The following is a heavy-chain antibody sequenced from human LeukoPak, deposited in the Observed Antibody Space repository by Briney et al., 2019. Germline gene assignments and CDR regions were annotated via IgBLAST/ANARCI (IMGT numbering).Heavy chain of an antibody. CDR1: GYTFTTSY. CDR3: VRDRRVSLQFLEYSHICFDT. V-gene: IGHV1-2*02. Sequence: ASVKVSCKASGYTFTTSYMYWVRQAPGQGLAWMGWMKPDNGVAKYVQKFQGRVTMTRDTSINTAYMELSRLTSDDTAMYYCVRDRRVSLQFLEYSHICFDTWGQGTLVTVSS. CDR2: MKPDNGVA. D-gene: IGHD3-3*01. J-gene: IGHJ5*02.